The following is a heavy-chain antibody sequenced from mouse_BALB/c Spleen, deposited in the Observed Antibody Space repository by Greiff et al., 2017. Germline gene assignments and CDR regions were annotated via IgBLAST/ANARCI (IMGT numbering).Heavy chain of an antibody. J-gene: IGHJ3*01. V-gene: IGHV5-17*02. D-gene: IGHD2-4*01. CDR2: ISSGSSTI. CDR3: ARGDYYDS. Sequence: EVKVVESGGGLVQPGGSRKLSCAASGFTFSSFGMHWVRQAPEKGLEWVAYISSGSSTIYYADTVKGRFTISRDNPKNTLFLQMTSLRSEDTAMYYCARGDYYDSWGQGTLVTVSA. CDR1: GFTFSSFG.